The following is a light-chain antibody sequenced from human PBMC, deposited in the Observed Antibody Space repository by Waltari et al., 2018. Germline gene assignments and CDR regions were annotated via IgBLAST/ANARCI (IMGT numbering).Light chain of an antibody. CDR3: SSYAGSNNYV. Sequence: QSALTQPPSASGSPGQSVTISCTGTSSDIGSYNYVSWYQQYPGKAPKFLIYEVTKRPTGVPDRFSGSKSGNPASLTVSGLQAEDEADYYCSSYAGSNNYVFGTGTKVTVL. CDR2: EVT. CDR1: SSDIGSYNY. V-gene: IGLV2-8*01. J-gene: IGLJ1*01.